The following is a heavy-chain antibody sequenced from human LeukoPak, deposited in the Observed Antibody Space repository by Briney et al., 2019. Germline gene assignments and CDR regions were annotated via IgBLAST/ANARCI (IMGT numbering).Heavy chain of an antibody. CDR2: IYYSGST. Sequence: SETLSLTCTVSGGSISNSYWSWIRQPPGKGLEWIGYIYYSGSTNYNPSLKSRVTISIDTSKNQFYMKLSSVTAADTALYQCARGGPWERGDVWGQGTMVTVSS. D-gene: IGHD1-26*01. CDR3: ARGGPWERGDV. V-gene: IGHV4-59*01. CDR1: GGSISNSY. J-gene: IGHJ3*01.